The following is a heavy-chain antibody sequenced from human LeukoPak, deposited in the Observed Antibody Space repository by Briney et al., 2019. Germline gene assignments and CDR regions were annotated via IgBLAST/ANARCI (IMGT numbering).Heavy chain of an antibody. Sequence: QTGGSLRLSCAASGFTFSSYDMHWVRQATGKGLEWVSGIGTAGDIYYSGSVKGRFTISRENAKNSLYLQMKSLRAGDTAVYYCARDRGRYYMDVWGKGTTVTISS. D-gene: IGHD6-25*01. CDR3: ARDRGRYYMDV. V-gene: IGHV3-13*01. J-gene: IGHJ6*03. CDR1: GFTFSSYD. CDR2: IGTAGDI.